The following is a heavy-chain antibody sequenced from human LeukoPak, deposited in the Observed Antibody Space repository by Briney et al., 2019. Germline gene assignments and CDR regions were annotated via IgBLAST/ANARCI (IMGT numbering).Heavy chain of an antibody. D-gene: IGHD3-22*01. Sequence: ASVKVSCKASGYTFTSYGISLVRKAPGHGLEWMAWINAYNGNTNYAQKLQGRVTMTTDTSTSTAYMELRSLRSDDTAVYYCAISYYDSSGYHYGPYFDYWGQGTLVTVSS. J-gene: IGHJ4*02. CDR2: INAYNGNT. V-gene: IGHV1-18*01. CDR3: AISYYDSSGYHYGPYFDY. CDR1: GYTFTSYG.